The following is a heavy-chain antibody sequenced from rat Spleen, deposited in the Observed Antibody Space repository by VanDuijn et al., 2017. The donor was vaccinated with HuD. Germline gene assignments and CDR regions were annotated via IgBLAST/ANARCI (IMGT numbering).Heavy chain of an antibody. V-gene: IGHV5-29*01. CDR2: ISSDGSST. J-gene: IGHJ1*01. CDR3: ARASYWYWYFDF. CDR1: GFTFSDYY. Sequence: EVQLVESDGGLVPPGRSLKLSCAASGFTFSDYYMAWVRPAPTTGLEWVATISSDGSSTYYRDSVNGRFTLSSDNAKSTLYLQIDSLTSEDTATYYCARASYWYWYFDFWGPGTMVTVSS. D-gene: IGHD1-2*01.